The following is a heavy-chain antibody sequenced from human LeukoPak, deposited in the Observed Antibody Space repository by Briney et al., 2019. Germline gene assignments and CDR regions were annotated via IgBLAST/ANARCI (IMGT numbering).Heavy chain of an antibody. CDR2: TYYRSKWYN. CDR3: ARDRTLRFLEWGFDY. J-gene: IGHJ4*02. CDR1: GDRVSSNSAA. D-gene: IGHD3-3*01. Sequence: SQTLSLTCAISGDRVSSNSAAWNWIRQSPSRGLEWLGRTYYRSKWYNDYAVSVKSRITINPDASKNQFSLQLNSVPPEDTAVYYCARDRTLRFLEWGFDYWGQGTLVTVSS. V-gene: IGHV6-1*01.